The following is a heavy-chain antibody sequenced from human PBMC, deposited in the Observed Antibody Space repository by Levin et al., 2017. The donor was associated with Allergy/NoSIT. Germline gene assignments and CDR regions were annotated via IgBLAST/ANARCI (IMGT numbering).Heavy chain of an antibody. D-gene: IGHD6-19*01. J-gene: IGHJ6*02. Sequence: QAGGSLRLSCAASGFTFSSYWMSWVRQAPGKGLEWVANIKQDGSEKYYVDSVKGRFTISRDNAKNSLYLQMNSLRAEDTAVYYCARDESSGWYYYYYGMDVWGQGTTVTVSS. CDR2: IKQDGSEK. CDR3: ARDESSGWYYYYYGMDV. CDR1: GFTFSSYW. V-gene: IGHV3-7*01.